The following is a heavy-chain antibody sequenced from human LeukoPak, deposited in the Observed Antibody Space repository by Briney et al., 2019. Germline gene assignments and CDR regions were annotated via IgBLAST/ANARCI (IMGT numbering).Heavy chain of an antibody. CDR2: ISGSGSTI. D-gene: IGHD3-10*01. CDR3: ARDTHYYGSGSPAFDL. Sequence: GGSLRLSCAASGFTFSSYEMNWVRQAPGKGLEWVSYISGSGSTIYYADSVKGRFTISRDNAKNSLYLQLNSLRAEDTALYYCARDTHYYGSGSPAFDLWGRGTMVTVSS. V-gene: IGHV3-48*03. CDR1: GFTFSSYE. J-gene: IGHJ3*01.